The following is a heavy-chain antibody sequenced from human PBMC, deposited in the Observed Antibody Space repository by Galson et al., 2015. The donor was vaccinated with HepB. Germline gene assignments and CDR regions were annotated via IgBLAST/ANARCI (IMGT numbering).Heavy chain of an antibody. CDR2: IRADGRET. Sequence: SLRLSCAASGFTLGNFTMHWVRQAPGKGLEWVATIRADGRETHDVDSLKGRFTISRDNSQNSLYLQMKILSGEDTAIYYCAKQYSTKRYPLFDPWGQGAVVTVSS. V-gene: IGHV3-7*01. D-gene: IGHD6-6*01. CDR3: AKQYSTKRYPLFDP. J-gene: IGHJ5*02. CDR1: GFTLGNFT.